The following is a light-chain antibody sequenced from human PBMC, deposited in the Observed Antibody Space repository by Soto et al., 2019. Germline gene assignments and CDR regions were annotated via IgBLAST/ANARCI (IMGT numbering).Light chain of an antibody. J-gene: IGKJ4*02. V-gene: IGKV1-5*03. Sequence: DVRMTQSPSTLSASIGDRVTITCRASENISRWLAWYQHKPGRAPKLLIYLASDLETGVPSRFTGSGSGTEFTLTIHSLQPDDFATYYCLQYFTSFRTFAEGTSVEIK. CDR1: ENISRW. CDR2: LAS. CDR3: LQYFTSFRT.